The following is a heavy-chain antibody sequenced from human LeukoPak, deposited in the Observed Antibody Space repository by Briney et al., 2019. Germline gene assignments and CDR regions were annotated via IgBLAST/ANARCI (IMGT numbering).Heavy chain of an antibody. V-gene: IGHV4-59*01. CDR1: GGSISSYY. D-gene: IGHD1-26*01. Sequence: SETLSLTCTVSGGSISSYYWSWIRHPPGKGMEWIGYIYYSGSTNYNPSLKSRVTISVDTSKNQFSLKLSSVTAADTAVYYCARDGSGSYSYYFDYWGQGTLVTVSS. CDR2: IYYSGST. J-gene: IGHJ4*02. CDR3: ARDGSGSYSYYFDY.